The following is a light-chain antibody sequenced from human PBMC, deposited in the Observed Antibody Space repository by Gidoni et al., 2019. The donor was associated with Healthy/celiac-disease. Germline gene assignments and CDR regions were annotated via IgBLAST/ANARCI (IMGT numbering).Light chain of an antibody. CDR2: AAA. CDR1: QGISKY. CDR3: QQYNSYPPT. Sequence: DIQMTQSPSSLSASVGDRVTITCRASQGISKYLAWFQQKPGQAPKSLIYAAASLQSGVPSKCSGRGSGTDFTLTISSLQPEDCATYYCQQYNSYPPTFGQGTKVEIK. J-gene: IGKJ1*01. V-gene: IGKV1-16*02.